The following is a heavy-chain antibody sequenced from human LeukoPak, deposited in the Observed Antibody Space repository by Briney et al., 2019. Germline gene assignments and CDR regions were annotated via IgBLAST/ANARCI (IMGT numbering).Heavy chain of an antibody. J-gene: IGHJ4*02. CDR2: IAVVGGNT. V-gene: IGHV3-23*01. D-gene: IGHD2-15*01. Sequence: GGSLRLSCAASGFTFSNYGMAWVRQGPGKGLEWVSTIAVVGGNTHYADSVEGRFTISRQDSNNALHLQLNSLRAEDTAIYYCARDCCSGGGPLDIWGQGTLVTVSS. CDR3: ARDCCSGGGPLDI. CDR1: GFTFSNYG.